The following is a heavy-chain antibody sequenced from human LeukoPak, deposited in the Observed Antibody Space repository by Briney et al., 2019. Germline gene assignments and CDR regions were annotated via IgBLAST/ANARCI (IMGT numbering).Heavy chain of an antibody. Sequence: PSETLSLTCTVSGGSISSYYWSWIRQPAGKGLEWIGRIYTSGSTNYNPSLKSRVTMSVDTSKSQFSLKLSSVTAADTAVYYCARGNVGYCSSTSCLDYYYYYMDVWGKGTTVTVSS. CDR2: IYTSGST. J-gene: IGHJ6*03. D-gene: IGHD2-2*01. CDR3: ARGNVGYCSSTSCLDYYYYYMDV. CDR1: GGSISSYY. V-gene: IGHV4-4*07.